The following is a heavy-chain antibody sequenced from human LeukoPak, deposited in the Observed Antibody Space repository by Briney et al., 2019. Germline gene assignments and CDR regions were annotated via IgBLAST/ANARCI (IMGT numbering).Heavy chain of an antibody. V-gene: IGHV3-23*01. J-gene: IGHJ5*02. Sequence: AGGSLRLSCAASGFTFSSYAMSWVRQAPGKGLEWVSAISGSGGSTYYADSVKGRFTISSDNSKNTLYLQMNSLRAEDTAVYYCAKDPNYYDSSGYYHWGQGTLVTVSS. CDR1: GFTFSSYA. D-gene: IGHD3-22*01. CDR3: AKDPNYYDSSGYYH. CDR2: ISGSGGST.